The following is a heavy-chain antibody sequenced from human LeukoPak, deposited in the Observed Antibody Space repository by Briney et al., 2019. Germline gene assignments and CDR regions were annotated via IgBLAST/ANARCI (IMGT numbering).Heavy chain of an antibody. CDR1: GFTVSSNY. J-gene: IGHJ5*02. Sequence: GSLRLSCAASGFTVSSNYMSWVRQAPGKGLEWVSVYSGGSTYYADSVKGRFTISRDNSKNTLYLQMNSLRAEDTAVYYCAAAAALNWFDPWGQGTLVTVSS. V-gene: IGHV3-66*01. CDR2: YSGGST. CDR3: AAAAALNWFDP. D-gene: IGHD6-13*01.